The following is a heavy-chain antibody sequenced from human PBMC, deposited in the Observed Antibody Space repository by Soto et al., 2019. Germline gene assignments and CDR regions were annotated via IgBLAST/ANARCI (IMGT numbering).Heavy chain of an antibody. Sequence: GGSLRLSCAASGFTFSSYSMNWVRQAPGKGLEWVSSISSSSSYIYYADSVKGRFTISRDNAKNSLYLQMNSLRAEDTAVYYCARGKEPRYFDWLLPYFDYWGQGTLVTVSS. D-gene: IGHD3-9*01. V-gene: IGHV3-21*01. CDR2: ISSSSSYI. J-gene: IGHJ4*02. CDR3: ARGKEPRYFDWLLPYFDY. CDR1: GFTFSSYS.